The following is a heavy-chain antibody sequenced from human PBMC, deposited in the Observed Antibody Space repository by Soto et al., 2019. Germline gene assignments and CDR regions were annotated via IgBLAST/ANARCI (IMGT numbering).Heavy chain of an antibody. CDR3: ARQRYFDY. CDR2: IYPGDSNI. V-gene: IGHV5-51*01. Sequence: PGESLKISCQASGYIFHNYWNGWVRQMPGKGLEWLGIIYPGDSNIRYNPSFQGQVTISADKSLSTTYLHWRSLKASDTAMYYCARQRYFDYWGQGTLVTVSS. CDR1: GYIFHNYW. J-gene: IGHJ4*02.